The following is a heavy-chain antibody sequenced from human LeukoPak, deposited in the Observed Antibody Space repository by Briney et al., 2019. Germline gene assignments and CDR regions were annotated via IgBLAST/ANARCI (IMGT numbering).Heavy chain of an antibody. J-gene: IGHJ4*02. Sequence: GGSLTLSCAASGFTFSSYSMNWVRQAPGKGLEWVSSISSSSSYIYYADSVKGRFTISRDNAKNPLYLQMNSLRAEDTAVYYCAREFSGSYFDYWGQGTLVTVSS. CDR1: GFTFSSYS. CDR3: AREFSGSYFDY. CDR2: ISSSSSYI. V-gene: IGHV3-21*01. D-gene: IGHD1-26*01.